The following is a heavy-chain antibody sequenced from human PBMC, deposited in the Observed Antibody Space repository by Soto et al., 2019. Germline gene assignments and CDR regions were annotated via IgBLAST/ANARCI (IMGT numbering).Heavy chain of an antibody. V-gene: IGHV3-74*01. CDR2: INSVGSST. J-gene: IGHJ3*02. D-gene: IGHD4-4*01. CDR3: AKADYRARGAFDI. Sequence: EVQLVESGGSLVQPGGSLRLSCAASGFTFSSYWMHWVRQAPGKGLLWVSRINSVGSSTTYADSVKGRFTISRDNAKNTLYLQMNSLRVEDTAVYHCAKADYRARGAFDIWGQGTMVTVTS. CDR1: GFTFSSYW.